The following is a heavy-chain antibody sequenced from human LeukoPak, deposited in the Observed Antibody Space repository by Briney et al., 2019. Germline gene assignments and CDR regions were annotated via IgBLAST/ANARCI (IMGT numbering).Heavy chain of an antibody. CDR3: ARDLSTVTKQTIDAFDI. CDR1: GGTFSSYA. V-gene: IGHV1-69*06. Sequence: GASVKVSCKASGGTFSSYAISWVRQAPGQGLEWMGGIIPIFGTANYAQKFQGRVTITADKSTSTAYMELSSLRSEDTAVYYCARDLSTVTKQTIDAFDIWGQGTMVTVSS. J-gene: IGHJ3*02. CDR2: IIPIFGTA. D-gene: IGHD4-17*01.